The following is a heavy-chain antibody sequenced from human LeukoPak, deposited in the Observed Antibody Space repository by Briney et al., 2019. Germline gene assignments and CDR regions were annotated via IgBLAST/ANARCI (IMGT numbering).Heavy chain of an antibody. Sequence: SETLSLTCTVSGDSISSGYYWGWIRQPPGKGLEWIASIYHTGSTDYNPSLKSRVTISVDTSKNQFSLKLSSVTAADTAVYYCARRVGGYSLNYWGQGTLVTVSS. CDR2: IYHTGST. D-gene: IGHD5-12*01. V-gene: IGHV4-38-2*02. J-gene: IGHJ4*02. CDR3: ARRVGGYSLNY. CDR1: GDSISSGYY.